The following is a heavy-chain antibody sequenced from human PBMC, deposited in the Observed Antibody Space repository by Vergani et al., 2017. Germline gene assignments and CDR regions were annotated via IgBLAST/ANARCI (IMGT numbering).Heavy chain of an antibody. V-gene: IGHV3-9*01. CDR2: ISWNSGSI. Sequence: EVQLVESGGGLVQPGRSLRLSCAASGFTFDAYAMHWVRQAPGKGLEWVSVISWNSGSIGYADSVKGGFTISRDNAKNSRSLQMNSLRAEDTALYYCAKDMKVATINGGDHFDYWGQGTLVTVSS. CDR1: GFTFDAYA. J-gene: IGHJ4*02. D-gene: IGHD5-12*01. CDR3: AKDMKVATINGGDHFDY.